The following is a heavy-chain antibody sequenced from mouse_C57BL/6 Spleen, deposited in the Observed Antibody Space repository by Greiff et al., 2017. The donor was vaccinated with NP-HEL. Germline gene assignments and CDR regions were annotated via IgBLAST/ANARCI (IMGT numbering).Heavy chain of an antibody. V-gene: IGHV5-6*01. CDR1: GFTFSSYG. CDR2: ISSGGSYT. CDR3: ARLLLLRYFDY. J-gene: IGHJ2*01. D-gene: IGHD1-1*01. Sequence: EVQLVESGGDLVKPGGSLKLSCAASGFTFSSYGMSWVRQTPDKRLEWVATISSGGSYTYSPDSVKGRFTISRDNAKNTLYLQMSSLKSEDTAMYYCARLLLLRYFDYWGQGTTLTVSS.